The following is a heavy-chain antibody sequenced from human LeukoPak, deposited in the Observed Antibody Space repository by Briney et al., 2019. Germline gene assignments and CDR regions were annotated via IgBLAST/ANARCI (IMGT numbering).Heavy chain of an antibody. D-gene: IGHD1-26*01. J-gene: IGHJ4*02. V-gene: IGHV3-15*01. Sequence: GGSLRLSCAASGFTFSSYAMSWVRQAPGKGLEWVGRIKSKTDGGTTDYAAPVKGRFTISRDDSKNTLYLQMNSLKTEDTAVYYCTTDYTGGAGAGGSWGQGTLVTVSS. CDR1: GFTFSSYA. CDR2: IKSKTDGGTT. CDR3: TTDYTGGAGAGGS.